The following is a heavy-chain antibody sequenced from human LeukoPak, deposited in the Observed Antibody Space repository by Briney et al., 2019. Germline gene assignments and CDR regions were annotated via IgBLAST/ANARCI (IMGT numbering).Heavy chain of an antibody. CDR2: IYYSGST. D-gene: IGHD3-10*01. V-gene: IGHV4-31*03. J-gene: IGHJ4*02. CDR3: AREERFYYFDY. Sequence: SETLSLTRTVSGGSISSGGYYWSWIRQHPGKGLEWIGYIYYSGSTYYNPSLKSRVTISVDTSKNQFSLKLSSVTAADTAVYYCAREERFYYFDYWGQGTLVTVSS. CDR1: GGSISSGGYY.